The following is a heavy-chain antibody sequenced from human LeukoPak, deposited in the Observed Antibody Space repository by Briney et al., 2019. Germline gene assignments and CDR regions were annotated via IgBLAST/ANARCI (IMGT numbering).Heavy chain of an antibody. CDR1: GGTFSSYA. CDR3: ARGPRMGITDYYGMDV. D-gene: IGHD5-24*01. V-gene: IGHV1-69*13. Sequence: SVKVSCKASGGTFSSYAKSWLRQAPGQGLEWMGGIIPMFGTSNYAQKFQGRVTITADESTSTAYMELSSLRSEDTAVYYCARGPRMGITDYYGMDVWGKGTTVTVSS. CDR2: IIPMFGTS. J-gene: IGHJ6*04.